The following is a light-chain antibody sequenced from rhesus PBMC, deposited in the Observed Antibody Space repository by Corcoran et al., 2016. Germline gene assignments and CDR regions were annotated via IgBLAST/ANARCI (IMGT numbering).Light chain of an antibody. CDR1: SSDIGGYNG. CDR2: EVS. Sequence: QSALTQPPSVSKSLGQSVTISCTGTSSDIGGYNGVSWYQQHPGTAPRLLIYEVSKRPSGVSDRFSGSKSGNTASLTISGLQAGDEADYYCGSYGSGSTYIFGAGTRLTVL. V-gene: IGLV2-38*01. CDR3: GSYGSGSTYI. J-gene: IGLJ1*01.